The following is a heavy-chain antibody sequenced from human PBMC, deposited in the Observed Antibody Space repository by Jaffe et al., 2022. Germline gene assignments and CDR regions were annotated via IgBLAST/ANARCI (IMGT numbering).Heavy chain of an antibody. CDR3: AKDTHSSGYQLFDY. V-gene: IGHV3-43D*04. CDR1: GFTFDDYA. Sequence: EVQLVESGGVVVQPGGSLRLSCAASGFTFDDYAMHWVRQAPGKGLEWVSLISWDGGSTYYADSVKGRFTISRDNSKNSLYLQMNSLRAEDTALYYCAKDTHSSGYQLFDYWGQGTLVTVSS. J-gene: IGHJ4*02. D-gene: IGHD3-22*01. CDR2: ISWDGGST.